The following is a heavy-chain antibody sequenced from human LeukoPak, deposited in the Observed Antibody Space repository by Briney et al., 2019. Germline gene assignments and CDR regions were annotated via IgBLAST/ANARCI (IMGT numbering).Heavy chain of an antibody. Sequence: GRSLRLSCAASGFTFSSYGMHWVRPAPGKGLGWVAVIWYVGSNTYYADSVKGRFTISEDNSKNTLYLQMSGLRAENTAVYYCARFYCSSTSCHYYYCGMDVWGKGTTVTVSS. V-gene: IGHV3-33*01. J-gene: IGHJ6*04. CDR1: GFTFSSYG. CDR3: ARFYCSSTSCHYYYCGMDV. CDR2: IWYVGSNT. D-gene: IGHD2-2*01.